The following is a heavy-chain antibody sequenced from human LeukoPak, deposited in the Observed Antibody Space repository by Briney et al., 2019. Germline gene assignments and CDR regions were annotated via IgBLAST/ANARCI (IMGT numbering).Heavy chain of an antibody. Sequence: GGSLRLSCAASGFTLSSNSMNWVRQALGKGLEWVSSISNSSSYIYYADSLKGRFTISRDNAKNSLYLQMNSLRAEDTAVYYCARSGYSSSWLFDYWGQGTLVTVSS. V-gene: IGHV3-21*01. J-gene: IGHJ4*02. D-gene: IGHD6-13*01. CDR2: ISNSSSYI. CDR3: ARSGYSSSWLFDY. CDR1: GFTLSSNS.